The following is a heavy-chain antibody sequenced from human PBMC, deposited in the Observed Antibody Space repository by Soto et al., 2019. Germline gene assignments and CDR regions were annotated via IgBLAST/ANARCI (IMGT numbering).Heavy chain of an antibody. J-gene: IGHJ4*02. CDR1: GGCMSSGGDY. Sequence: ASETLALTCTVSGGCMSSGGDYWSWIRQHPGKGLEWIGYIYYSGSTYYNPSLKSRVTISVDTSKNQFSLKLSSVTAADTAVYYCASSGENWNYWWGMNRQVPFFDYWGQGTLVTVSS. CDR3: ASSGENWNYWWGMNRQVPFFDY. D-gene: IGHD1-7*01. V-gene: IGHV4-31*03. CDR2: IYYSGST.